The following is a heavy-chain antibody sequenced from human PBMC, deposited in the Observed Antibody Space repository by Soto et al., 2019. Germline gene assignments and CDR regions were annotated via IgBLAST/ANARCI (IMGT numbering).Heavy chain of an antibody. CDR2: ISYDGSNK. V-gene: IGHV3-30*18. Sequence: QGQLVESGRGVVQPGRSLRLSCAASGFTFSSYGMHWVRQAPGKGLEWVAVISYDGSNKYYADSVKGRFTISRDNSKNTLYLQMNSLRAEDTAVYYCAKDLGHGGRGAFDIWGQGTMVTVSS. CDR3: AKDLGHGGRGAFDI. CDR1: GFTFSSYG. D-gene: IGHD7-27*01. J-gene: IGHJ3*02.